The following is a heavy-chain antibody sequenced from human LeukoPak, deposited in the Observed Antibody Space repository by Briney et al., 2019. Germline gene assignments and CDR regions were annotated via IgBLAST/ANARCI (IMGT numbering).Heavy chain of an antibody. J-gene: IGHJ4*02. V-gene: IGHV3-23*01. CDR2: VGDTTGT. Sequence: GGSLRLSCAASGFTFSSYAFSWVRRAPGGGLEWVSIVGDTTGTPYADSVQGRFTISRDDSNNALYLQMNSLRAEDTATYFCAKSSGKSFPSSRVFDFWGQGTLVTVSS. CDR1: GFTFSSYA. CDR3: AKSSGKSFPSSRVFDF. D-gene: IGHD6-13*01.